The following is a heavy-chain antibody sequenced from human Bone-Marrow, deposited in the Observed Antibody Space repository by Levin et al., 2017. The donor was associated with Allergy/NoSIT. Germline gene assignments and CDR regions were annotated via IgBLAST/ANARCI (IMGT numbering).Heavy chain of an antibody. Sequence: HSGGSLRLSCAASGFTFSFYAMHWVRQAPGKGLEWVAVISNDGTNKYYADSVKGRFTISRDSSKNTLYLQMNSLRDDDTAVYYCARGSGNAWYPGDWGQGTLVTVSS. V-gene: IGHV3-30*04. CDR2: ISNDGTNK. CDR3: ARGSGNAWYPGD. J-gene: IGHJ4*02. CDR1: GFTFSFYA. D-gene: IGHD6-19*01.